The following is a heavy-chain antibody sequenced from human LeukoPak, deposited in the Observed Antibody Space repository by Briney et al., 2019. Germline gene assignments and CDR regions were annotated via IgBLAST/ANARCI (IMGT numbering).Heavy chain of an antibody. V-gene: IGHV3-23*01. D-gene: IGHD6-19*01. CDR3: AEDKSQWLVGTLGY. CDR1: GFTFSSYA. Sequence: GGSLRLSCAASGFTFSSYAMSWVRQAPGKGLEWVSAISGSGDSTYYADSVQGRFTISRDNFKNTLYLQMNSLRAEDTAVYYCAEDKSQWLVGTLGYWGQGTLVTVSS. CDR2: ISGSGDST. J-gene: IGHJ4*02.